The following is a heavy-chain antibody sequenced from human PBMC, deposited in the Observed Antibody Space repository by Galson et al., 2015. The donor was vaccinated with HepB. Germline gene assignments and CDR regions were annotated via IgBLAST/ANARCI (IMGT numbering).Heavy chain of an antibody. CDR2: INHSGST. CDR1: GGSFSGYY. J-gene: IGHJ6*02. Sequence: TCAVYGGSFSGYYWSWIRQPPGKGLEWIGEINHSGSTNYNPSLKSRVTISVDTSKNQFSLKLSSVTAADTAVYYCARDLGSSWYGGAYYYYGMDVWGQGTTVTVSS. D-gene: IGHD6-13*01. CDR3: ARDLGSSWYGGAYYYYGMDV. V-gene: IGHV4-34*01.